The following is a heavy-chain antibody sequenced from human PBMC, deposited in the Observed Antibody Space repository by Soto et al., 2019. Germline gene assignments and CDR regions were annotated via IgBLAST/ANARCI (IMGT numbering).Heavy chain of an antibody. J-gene: IGHJ4*01. Sequence: SETLSLTCTVSGGSVSTARYYWTWIRQPPGKGLEWIGYIHYSGSTNYNPSLQSRVTISVDTSKNHFSLELTSVTAADTAVDYSARACEDISIVSRGEGVLV. CDR2: IHYSGST. D-gene: IGHD2-15*01. CDR1: GGSVSTARYY. V-gene: IGHV4-61*01. CDR3: ARACEDISIVS.